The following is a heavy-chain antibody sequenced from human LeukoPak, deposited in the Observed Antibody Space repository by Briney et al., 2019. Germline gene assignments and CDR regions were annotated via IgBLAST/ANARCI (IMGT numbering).Heavy chain of an antibody. J-gene: IGHJ4*02. CDR2: IYSGGST. CDR1: GFTVSSNY. D-gene: IGHD2-15*01. CDR3: ARRLGYCSGGSCYYFDY. V-gene: IGHV3-53*01. Sequence: GGSLRLSCAASGFTVSSNYMSWVRQAPGKGLEWVSVIYSGGSTYCADSVKGRFTISRDNSKNTLYLQMNSLRAEDTAVYYCARRLGYCSGGSCYYFDYWGQGTLVTVSS.